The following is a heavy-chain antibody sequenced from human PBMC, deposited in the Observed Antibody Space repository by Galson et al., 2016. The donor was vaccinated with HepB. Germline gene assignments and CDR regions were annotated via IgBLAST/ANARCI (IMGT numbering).Heavy chain of an antibody. CDR1: GYTFTSYG. J-gene: IGHJ4*02. V-gene: IGHV1-18*01. CDR3: ARDAVSGNYYFLDY. Sequence: SVKVSCKASGYTFTSYGISWVRQAPGQGLEWMGWISAYNGNANYAQKLRGRVTMTTDTSTSTVYTELRSLRSDDTAVYYCARDAVSGNYYFLDYWGQGTLVTVSS. CDR2: ISAYNGNA. D-gene: IGHD1-26*01.